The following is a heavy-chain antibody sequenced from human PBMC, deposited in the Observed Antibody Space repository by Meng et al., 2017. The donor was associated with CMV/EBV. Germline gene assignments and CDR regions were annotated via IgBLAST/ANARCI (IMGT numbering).Heavy chain of an antibody. CDR3: ARGERNYDSSGYTTNWFDP. CDR2: INHSGST. D-gene: IGHD3-22*01. V-gene: IGHV4-34*01. Sequence: SFSGYYWSWIRQPPGKGLEWIGEINHSGSTNYNPSLKSRVTISVDTSKNQFSLKLSSVTAADTAVYYCARGERNYDSSGYTTNWFDPWGQGTPVTVSS. CDR1: SFSGYY. J-gene: IGHJ5*02.